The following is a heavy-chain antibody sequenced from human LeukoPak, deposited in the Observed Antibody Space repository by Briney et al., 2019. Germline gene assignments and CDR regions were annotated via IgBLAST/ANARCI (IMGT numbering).Heavy chain of an antibody. V-gene: IGHV3-23*01. CDR2: MSGRGVST. Sequence: PGGSLRLSCAASGFTFSSYAMSWVRQAPGKGLEWVSGMSGRGVSTYYADSVKGWFTISSDNSKNTLYLQMNSLRAEDTAIYYCAKDCNGGNCYIDYWGQGTLVTVAS. CDR3: AKDCNGGNCYIDY. CDR1: GFTFSSYA. J-gene: IGHJ4*02. D-gene: IGHD2-15*01.